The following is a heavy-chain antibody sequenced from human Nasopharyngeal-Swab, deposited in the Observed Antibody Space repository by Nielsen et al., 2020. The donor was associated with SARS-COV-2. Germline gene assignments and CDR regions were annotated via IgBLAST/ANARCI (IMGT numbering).Heavy chain of an antibody. CDR2: IYPGDSDT. Sequence: EVSCKGSGYSFTSYWIGWVRQMPGKGLEWMGIIYPGDSDTRYSPSFQGQVTISADKSISTAYLQWSSLKASDTAMYYCAIRGYYYDSSGYYFAFDIWGQGTMVTVSS. J-gene: IGHJ3*02. D-gene: IGHD3-22*01. V-gene: IGHV5-51*01. CDR1: GYSFTSYW. CDR3: AIRGYYYDSSGYYFAFDI.